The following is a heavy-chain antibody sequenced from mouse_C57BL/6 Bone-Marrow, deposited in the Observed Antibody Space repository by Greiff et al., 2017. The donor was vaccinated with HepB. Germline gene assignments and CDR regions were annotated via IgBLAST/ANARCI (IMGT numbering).Heavy chain of an antibody. J-gene: IGHJ4*01. CDR2: ISDGGSYT. CDR1: GFTFSSYA. CDR3: ARDGHDYDGRAMDY. Sequence: DVKLVESGGGLVKPGGSLKLSCAASGFTFSSYAMSWVRQTPEKRLEWVATISDGGSYTYYPDNVKGRFTISRDNAKNNLYLQMSHLKSEDTAMYYCARDGHDYDGRAMDYWGQGTSVTVSS. V-gene: IGHV5-4*01. D-gene: IGHD2-4*01.